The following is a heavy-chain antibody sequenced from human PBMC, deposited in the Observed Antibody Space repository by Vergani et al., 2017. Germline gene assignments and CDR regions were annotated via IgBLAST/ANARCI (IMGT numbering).Heavy chain of an antibody. J-gene: IGHJ5*02. CDR2: ISYDGSNK. CDR3: AKDRRYYEGEGGWFDP. V-gene: IGHV3-30*18. D-gene: IGHD3-22*01. Sequence: QVQLVESGGGVVQPGRSLRLSCAASGFTFSSYGMHWVRPAPGKGLEWVAVISYDGSNKYYADSVKGRFTISRDNSKNTLYLQMNSLRAEDTAVYYCAKDRRYYEGEGGWFDPGGQGTLVTVSS. CDR1: GFTFSSYG.